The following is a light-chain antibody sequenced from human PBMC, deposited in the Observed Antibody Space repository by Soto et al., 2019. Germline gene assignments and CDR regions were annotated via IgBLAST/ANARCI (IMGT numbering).Light chain of an antibody. CDR3: QQYGSSIT. V-gene: IGKV3-20*01. CDR2: GAS. J-gene: IGKJ5*01. CDR1: QSVTSSY. Sequence: IVLTQFPGTLSLSPGERATLSCRASQSVTSSYLAWYQQKPGQAPRLLIYGASSRATGIPDRFSGSGSGTDFTLTISRLEPEDFAVYYCQQYGSSITFGQGTRLEIK.